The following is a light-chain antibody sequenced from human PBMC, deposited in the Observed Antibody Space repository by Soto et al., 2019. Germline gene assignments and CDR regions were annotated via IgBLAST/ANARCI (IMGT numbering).Light chain of an antibody. CDR1: QIISSSY. J-gene: IGKJ1*01. Sequence: EIVLTQSPGTLSVSLGDRATLSCRSSQIISSSYLAWYQQKPGQAPRLLFYGASNRATGIPDRFSGSGSGTDFTLTISRLEPEDFAVYYCQQYGSSPQTFGQGTKVDIK. CDR3: QQYGSSPQT. V-gene: IGKV3-20*01. CDR2: GAS.